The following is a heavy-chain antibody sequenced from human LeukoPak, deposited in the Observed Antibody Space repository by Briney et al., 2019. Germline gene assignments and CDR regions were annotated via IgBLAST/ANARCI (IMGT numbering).Heavy chain of an antibody. CDR3: ARDQSGEWELLSGWWFDP. CDR1: GYSFSTHW. D-gene: IGHD1-26*01. Sequence: ASVTVSCKASGYSFSTHWMHWVRQAPGQGLEWMGIINPSGGFTSYAQKHQGRVTVTRDMATSTVYMELSNLSSEDKAVYYCARDQSGEWELLSGWWFDPWGQGTLVTVSS. J-gene: IGHJ5*02. V-gene: IGHV1-46*01. CDR2: INPSGGFT.